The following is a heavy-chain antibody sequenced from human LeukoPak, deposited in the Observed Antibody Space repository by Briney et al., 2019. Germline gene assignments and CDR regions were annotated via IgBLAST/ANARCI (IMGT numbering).Heavy chain of an antibody. J-gene: IGHJ4*02. CDR3: ARHYYYGSGSYYIPYFDY. D-gene: IGHD3-10*01. CDR2: IIPIFGTA. Sequence: SVKVSCKASGYSFTSYGISWVRQAPGQGLEWMGRIIPIFGTANYAQKFQGRVTITTDESTSTAYMELSSLRSEDTAVYYCARHYYYGSGSYYIPYFDYWGQGTLVTVSS. CDR1: GYSFTSYG. V-gene: IGHV1-69*05.